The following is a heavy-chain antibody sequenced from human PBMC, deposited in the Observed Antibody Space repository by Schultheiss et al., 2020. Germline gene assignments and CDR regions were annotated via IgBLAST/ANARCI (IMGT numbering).Heavy chain of an antibody. J-gene: IGHJ4*02. V-gene: IGHV3-9*01. D-gene: IGHD6-13*01. CDR3: AKDLSSSWYYFDY. CDR1: GFTFDDYA. Sequence: GGSLRLSCAASGFTFDDYAMHWVRQAPGKGLEWVSGISWNSGSIGYADSVKGRFTISRDNAKNSLYLQMNSLRAEDTALYYCAKDLSSSWYYFDYWGQGTLVTVYS. CDR2: ISWNSGSI.